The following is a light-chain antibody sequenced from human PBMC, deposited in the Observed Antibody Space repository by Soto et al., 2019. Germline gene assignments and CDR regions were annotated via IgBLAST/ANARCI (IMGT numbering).Light chain of an antibody. V-gene: IGLV2-11*01. CDR3: CSYAGSFTYV. CDR2: DAS. J-gene: IGLJ1*01. Sequence: QSALTQPRSVSGSPGQSITISCTGTSSDVGNYNYVSWYQQHPGKAPKPINYDASRRPSGVHDRFSGSKSGNTAYLTISGLRAVDDPDYYFCSYAGSFTYVFGTGTQVTVL. CDR1: SSDVGNYNY.